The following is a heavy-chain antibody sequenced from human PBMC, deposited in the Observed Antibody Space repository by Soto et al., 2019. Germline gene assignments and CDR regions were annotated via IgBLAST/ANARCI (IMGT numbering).Heavy chain of an antibody. J-gene: IGHJ4*02. Sequence: SVKVSCKASGYTFTSYGISWVRQAPGQGLEWMGWISAYNGNTNYAQKLQGRVTMTTDTSTSTAYMELRSLRSDDTAVYYCARDNVWRLCFWELFSPLLFDYWGQGTLVPVSA. CDR3: ARDNVWRLCFWELFSPLLFDY. CDR1: GYTFTSYG. D-gene: IGHD3-10*01. CDR2: ISAYNGNT. V-gene: IGHV1-18*01.